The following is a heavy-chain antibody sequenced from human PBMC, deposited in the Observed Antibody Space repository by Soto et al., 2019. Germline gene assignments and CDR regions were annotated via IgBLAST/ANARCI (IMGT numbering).Heavy chain of an antibody. Sequence: QVQLVQSGVEVKKPGASVRVSCKASGYTFTNYGITWVRQAPGQGLEWLGWISGYNGNTNYAQKFQGRVTMTTDTSTSTAYMDLTSLRYDDTAVYYCAEGGRFAVADTDYWGQGTLLTVSS. V-gene: IGHV1-18*01. CDR1: GYTFTNYG. D-gene: IGHD3-3*01. J-gene: IGHJ4*02. CDR2: ISGYNGNT. CDR3: AEGGRFAVADTDY.